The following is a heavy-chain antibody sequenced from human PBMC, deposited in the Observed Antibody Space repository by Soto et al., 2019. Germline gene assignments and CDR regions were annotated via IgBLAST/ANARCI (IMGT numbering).Heavy chain of an antibody. D-gene: IGHD2-15*01. CDR2: ISYDGSIK. CDR1: GFTFSSYG. J-gene: IGHJ4*02. CDR3: AKDLDCSGGSCYSFLGY. V-gene: IGHV3-30*18. Sequence: QVQLVESGGGVVQPGRSLRLSCAASGFTFSSYGMHWVRQAPGKGLEWVAVISYDGSIKYYADSVKGRFTISRDNSKNTLYLQMNSLRAEDTAVYYCAKDLDCSGGSCYSFLGYWGQGTLVTVSS.